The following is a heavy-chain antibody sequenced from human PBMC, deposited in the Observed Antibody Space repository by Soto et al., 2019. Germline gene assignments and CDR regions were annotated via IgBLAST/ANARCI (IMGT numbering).Heavy chain of an antibody. Sequence: SLRLSCAASGFTFSSYAMHWVRQAPGKGLEWVAVISYDGSNKYYADSVKGRFTISRDNSKNTLYLQMNSLRAEDTAVYYCARDGGPAGYGMDVWGQGTTVTVSS. J-gene: IGHJ6*02. CDR2: ISYDGSNK. D-gene: IGHD2-2*01. V-gene: IGHV3-30-3*01. CDR1: GFTFSSYA. CDR3: ARDGGPAGYGMDV.